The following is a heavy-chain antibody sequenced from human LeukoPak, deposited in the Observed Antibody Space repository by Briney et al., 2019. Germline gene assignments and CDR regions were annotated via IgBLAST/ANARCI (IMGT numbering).Heavy chain of an antibody. CDR3: AKEVGSLDV. Sequence: PGGSLRLSCAASGFTFSDFAMGWVRQAPGKGLDWVSVISGDGGSTHYADSVKGRFTISRDNSKNTLCLQMTSLRAEDTAVYYCAKEVGSLDVWGQGTTVTVSS. J-gene: IGHJ6*02. V-gene: IGHV3-23*01. CDR1: GFTFSDFA. D-gene: IGHD3-10*01. CDR2: ISGDGGST.